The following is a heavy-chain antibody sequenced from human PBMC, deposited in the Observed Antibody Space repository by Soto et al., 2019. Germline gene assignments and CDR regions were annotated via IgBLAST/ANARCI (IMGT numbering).Heavy chain of an antibody. V-gene: IGHV4-31*03. J-gene: IGHJ5*02. Sequence: SETLSLTCTVSGASITSDDFYCSWIRQHPGKGLEWIGYMYNSGNTYYNPSLRSRLIMSMDPSKSQFSMRLTSVTAADTAVYYCVKYYYDSSGLNWFDPWGPGTLVTVSS. D-gene: IGHD3-22*01. CDR2: MYNSGNT. CDR3: VKYYYDSSGLNWFDP. CDR1: GASITSDDFY.